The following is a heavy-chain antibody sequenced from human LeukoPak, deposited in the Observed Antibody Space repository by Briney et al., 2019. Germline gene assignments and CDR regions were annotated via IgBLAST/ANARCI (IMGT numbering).Heavy chain of an antibody. J-gene: IGHJ5*02. V-gene: IGHV1-8*01. Sequence: ASVKVSCKASGYTFTSYDINWVRQATGQGLEWMGWMNPNSGNTGYAQKFQGRVTMTRNTSISTAYMELSSLRSEDTAVYYCARAFQDVGYCSSTSCYIVIHWIDPWGQGTLVTVSS. CDR3: ARAFQDVGYCSSTSCYIVIHWIDP. CDR2: MNPNSGNT. D-gene: IGHD2-2*02. CDR1: GYTFTSYD.